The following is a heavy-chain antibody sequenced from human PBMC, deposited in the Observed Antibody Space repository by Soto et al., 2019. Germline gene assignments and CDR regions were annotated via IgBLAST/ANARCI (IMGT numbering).Heavy chain of an antibody. CDR3: GKDINAGGMDV. V-gene: IGHV3-9*02. Sequence: EVQLVQSGGGLVEPGTSLRLSCVGSGVTSKDNAMHWVRQAPGKGLEWVSGIMWTSDRVDYADSVKGRFTTSRDNAKNSHYLQMNSLRPEDSALYFCGKDINAGGMDVWGQGTTVTVSS. D-gene: IGHD1-26*01. CDR1: GVTSKDNA. J-gene: IGHJ6*02. CDR2: IMWTSDRV.